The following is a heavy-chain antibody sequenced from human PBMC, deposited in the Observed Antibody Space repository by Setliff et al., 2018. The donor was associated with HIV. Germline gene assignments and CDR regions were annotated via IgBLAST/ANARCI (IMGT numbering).Heavy chain of an antibody. CDR1: GYIFTGHY. V-gene: IGHV1-2*02. CDR3: ARDGPGAAHFDY. CDR2: INPNSDGT. Sequence: ASVKVSCKAPGYIFTGHYMHWVRQAPGQGLEWMGWINPNSDGTNYAPKFQGRVTMTRDTSINTDYMDLSGLRSDDTAIYYCARDGPGAAHFDYWGQGTLVTVSS. D-gene: IGHD3-10*01. J-gene: IGHJ4*02.